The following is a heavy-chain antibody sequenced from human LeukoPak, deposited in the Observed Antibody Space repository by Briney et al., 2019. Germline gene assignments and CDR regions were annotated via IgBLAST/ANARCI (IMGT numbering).Heavy chain of an antibody. CDR2: INHSGST. CDR1: GGSFSGYY. D-gene: IGHD3-22*01. Sequence: SETLSLTCAVYGGSFSGYYWSWIRRPPGKGLEWIGEINHSGSTNYNPSLKSRVTISVDTSKNQFSLKLSSVTAADTAVYYCARSGSGYNDYWGQGTLVTVSS. J-gene: IGHJ4*02. CDR3: ARSGSGYNDY. V-gene: IGHV4-34*01.